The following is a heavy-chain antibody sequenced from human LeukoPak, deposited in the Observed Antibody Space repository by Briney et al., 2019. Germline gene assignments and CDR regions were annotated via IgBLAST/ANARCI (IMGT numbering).Heavy chain of an antibody. CDR3: ARHLIAPEDWYFDL. V-gene: IGHV1-69*13. J-gene: IGHJ2*01. CDR1: GGTFSSYA. CDR2: IIPIFGTA. D-gene: IGHD6-13*01. Sequence: SVKVSCKASGGTFSSYAINWVRQAPGQGLKWMGGIIPIFGTANYAQKFQGRVTITADESTSTAYMELSSLRSEDTAVYYCARHLIAPEDWYFDLWGRGTLVTVSS.